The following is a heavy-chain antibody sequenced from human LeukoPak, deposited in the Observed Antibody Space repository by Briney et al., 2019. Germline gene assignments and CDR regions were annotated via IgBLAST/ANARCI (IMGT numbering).Heavy chain of an antibody. CDR1: GYTFNNYD. CDR3: ARKRHGDYVDC. J-gene: IGHJ4*02. D-gene: IGHD4-17*01. V-gene: IGHV1-8*03. Sequence: ASVTVSCKASGYTFNNYDINWVRQAPGQGLEWMAWMNPYSGNTGYTQKFQGRLTITRNTSISTAYMELTSLTSDDTAVYFCARKRHGDYVDCWGQGTLVTVSS. CDR2: MNPYSGNT.